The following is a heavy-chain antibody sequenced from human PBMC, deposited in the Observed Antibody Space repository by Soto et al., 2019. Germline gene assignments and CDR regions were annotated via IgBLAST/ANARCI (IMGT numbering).Heavy chain of an antibody. V-gene: IGHV4-59*08. Sequence: SETLSLTCTVSGGSISSYYWSWIRQPPGKGLEWIGYIYYSGSTNYNPSLKSRVTISVDTSKNQFSLKLSSVTAADTAVYYCARHERPRDNWFDPWGQGTLVTVSS. CDR1: GGSISSYY. CDR2: IYYSGST. CDR3: ARHERPRDNWFDP. J-gene: IGHJ5*02.